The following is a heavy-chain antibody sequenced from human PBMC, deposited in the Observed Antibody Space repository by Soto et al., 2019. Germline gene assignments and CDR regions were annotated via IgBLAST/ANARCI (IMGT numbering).Heavy chain of an antibody. V-gene: IGHV3-64*01. CDR1: GFTFSSYA. CDR3: ARRIPFGYGMDV. D-gene: IGHD2-21*01. CDR2: ITSNGGNT. J-gene: IGHJ6*02. Sequence: EVQLVESGGGLVQPGGSLRLSCAASGFTFSSYAMHWVRQAPGKGLEYVSAITSNGGNTDYASSVKGRFTISRDNSKNTLYLQIGSLRAEDMAVYYCARRIPFGYGMDVWGQGTTVTVSS.